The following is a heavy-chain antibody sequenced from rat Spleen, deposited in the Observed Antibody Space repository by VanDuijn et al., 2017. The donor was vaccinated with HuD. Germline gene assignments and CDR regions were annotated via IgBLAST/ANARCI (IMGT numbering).Heavy chain of an antibody. CDR2: ISYDGGRT. D-gene: IGHD1-12*02. CDR1: GFTFSDYY. J-gene: IGHJ3*01. CDR3: TTDGWDYDGTYYYVGWFAY. Sequence: EVQLVESGGGLVQPGRSLKLSCAASGFTFSDYYMAWVRQAPTKGLEWVASISYDGGRTYYRDSVKGRFTISRDNAKSSLYLQMDSLRSEDTATYYCTTDGWDYDGTYYYVGWFAYWGQGTLVTVSS. V-gene: IGHV5-20*01.